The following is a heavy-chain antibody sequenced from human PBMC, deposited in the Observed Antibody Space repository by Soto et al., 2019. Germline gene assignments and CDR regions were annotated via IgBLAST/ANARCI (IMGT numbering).Heavy chain of an antibody. J-gene: IGHJ4*02. D-gene: IGHD6-13*01. CDR1: GYTFTSYG. CDR2: ISAYNGNT. V-gene: IGHV1-18*01. Sequence: QVQLVQSGAEVKKPGASVKVSCKASGYTFTSYGITWVRQAPGQGLEWMGWISAYNGNTNYAQKLQGRVTMTTYTSTRTDYMELRSLGADDTAVYYCARTDSRPQDFDYWGQGTLVTVSS. CDR3: ARTDSRPQDFDY.